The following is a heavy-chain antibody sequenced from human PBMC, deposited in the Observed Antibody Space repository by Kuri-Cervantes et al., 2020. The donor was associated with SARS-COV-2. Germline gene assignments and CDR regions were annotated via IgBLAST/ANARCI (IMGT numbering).Heavy chain of an antibody. CDR1: GYSISSGYY. J-gene: IGHJ6*02. Sequence: GSLRLSCAVSGYSISSGYYWGWIRQPPGKGLEWIGSIYHSGSTNYNPSLKSRVTVSVDASKNQFSLKLSSVTAADTAVYYCARWGPIAVAGTFSYYYGMDVWGQGTTVTVSS. V-gene: IGHV4-38-2*01. CDR2: IYHSGST. CDR3: ARWGPIAVAGTFSYYYGMDV. D-gene: IGHD6-19*01.